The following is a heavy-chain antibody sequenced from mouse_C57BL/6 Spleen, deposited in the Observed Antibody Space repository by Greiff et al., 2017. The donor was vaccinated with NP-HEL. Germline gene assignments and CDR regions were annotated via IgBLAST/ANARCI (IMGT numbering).Heavy chain of an antibody. D-gene: IGHD2-10*01. CDR1: GYTFTSYW. V-gene: IGHV1-52*01. CDR3: AKGTYYPYAMDY. Sequence: QVQLQQPGAELVRPGSSVKLSCKASGYTFTSYWMHWVKQRPIQGLEWIGNIDPSDSETHYNQKFKDKATLTVDKSSSTAYMQLRSLTSADSAVDYCAKGTYYPYAMDYWGKGTSVTVSS. CDR2: IDPSDSET. J-gene: IGHJ4*01.